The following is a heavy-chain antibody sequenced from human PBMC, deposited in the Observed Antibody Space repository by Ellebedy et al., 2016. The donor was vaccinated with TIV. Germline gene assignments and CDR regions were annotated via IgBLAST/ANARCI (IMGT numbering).Heavy chain of an antibody. J-gene: IGHJ4*02. CDR2: IYYSGST. D-gene: IGHD1-26*01. V-gene: IGHV4-59*01. CDR1: GGSISSYY. Sequence: MPSETLSLTCTVSGGSISSYYWSWIRQPPGKGLEWIGYIYYSGSTNYNPSLKSRVTIAVDTSKKQISLKLSSVTAADTAVYYCARGRYSGSRIDYWGQGTLVTVSS. CDR3: ARGRYSGSRIDY.